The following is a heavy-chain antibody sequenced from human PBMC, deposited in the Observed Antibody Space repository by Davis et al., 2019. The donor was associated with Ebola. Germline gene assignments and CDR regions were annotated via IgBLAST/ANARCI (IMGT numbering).Heavy chain of an antibody. D-gene: IGHD3-22*01. CDR2: ISYDGSNK. CDR1: GFTFSSYA. CDR3: ARAADSSGYFPHF. Sequence: GGSLRLSCAASGFTFSSYAKHWVRQAPGKGLEWVAVISYDGSNKYYADSVKGRFTISRDNSKNTLYLEMSSLRTEDTAIYYCARAADSSGYFPHFWGQGTLVIVSS. J-gene: IGHJ4*02. V-gene: IGHV3-30-3*01.